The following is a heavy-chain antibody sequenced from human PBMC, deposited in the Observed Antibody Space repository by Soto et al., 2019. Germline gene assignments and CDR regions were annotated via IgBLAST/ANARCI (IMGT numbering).Heavy chain of an antibody. V-gene: IGHV1-69*13. Sequence: SVKVSCKASGGTFSSYAISWVRQAPGQGLEWMGGIIPIFGTANYAQKFQGRVTITADESTSTAYMELSSLRSEDTAVYYCARGHIVVVTASYYYYGMDVWGQGTTVTVSS. CDR3: ARGHIVVVTASYYYYGMDV. J-gene: IGHJ6*02. D-gene: IGHD2-21*02. CDR1: GGTFSSYA. CDR2: IIPIFGTA.